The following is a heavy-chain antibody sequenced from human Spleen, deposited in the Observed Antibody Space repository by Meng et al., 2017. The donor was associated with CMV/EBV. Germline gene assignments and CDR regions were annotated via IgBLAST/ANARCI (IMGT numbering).Heavy chain of an antibody. CDR1: GFTFSSYW. J-gene: IGHJ6*02. V-gene: IGHV3-74*01. CDR3: ARTWCSSTSCYSDCGMDV. CDR2: INSDGSST. Sequence: GESLKISCAASGFTFSSYWMHWVRQAPGKGLVWVSRINSDGSSTSYADSVKGRFTISRDNAKNTLYLQMNSLRAEDTAVYYCARTWCSSTSCYSDCGMDVWGQGTTVTVSS. D-gene: IGHD2-2*01.